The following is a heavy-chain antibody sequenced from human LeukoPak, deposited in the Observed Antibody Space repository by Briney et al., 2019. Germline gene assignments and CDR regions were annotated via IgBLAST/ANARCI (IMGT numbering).Heavy chain of an antibody. CDR3: ARLDTAMVQIDY. CDR1: GYSIRSGYY. CDR2: LFPTGRT. D-gene: IGHD5-18*01. Sequence: PSETLSLTCTVSGYSIRSGYYWGWIRQPPGEGLEWIGSLFPTGRTYYNPSLKSRVTISADTSKNQFSLKLNSVNVADTAVYYCARLDTAMVQIDYWGQGTLVTVSS. J-gene: IGHJ4*02. V-gene: IGHV4-38-2*02.